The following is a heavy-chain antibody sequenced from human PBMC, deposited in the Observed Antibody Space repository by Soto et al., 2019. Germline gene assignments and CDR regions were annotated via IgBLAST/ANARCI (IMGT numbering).Heavy chain of an antibody. CDR3: ARDPGTGHYFDY. J-gene: IGHJ4*02. CDR2: INPDNGNP. V-gene: IGHV1-3*01. CDR1: GYTFISRA. Sequence: QVQLVQSGAEVMKPGASVKISCESSGYTFISRALHWLRQAPGQRLEWMGCINPDNGNPIYSQNFQGRVIFSRDTSAPTAYLEVRSVTSEYTALYFCARDPGTGHYFDYWGQGTLVTVSS. D-gene: IGHD2-8*02.